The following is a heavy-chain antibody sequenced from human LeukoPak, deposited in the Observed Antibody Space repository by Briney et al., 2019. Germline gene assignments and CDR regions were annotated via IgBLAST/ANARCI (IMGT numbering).Heavy chain of an antibody. Sequence: SETLSLTCAVYGGSFSGFQWTWIRQPPGKGLEWIGEINHSGGTNYKSSLKNRLTISVDTSKNQISLKVTSVTAADTAVYYCARGFRKYCSGGSCYSLISYYYYMDVWGKGTTVTVSS. D-gene: IGHD2-15*01. V-gene: IGHV4-34*01. CDR2: INHSGGT. CDR3: ARGFRKYCSGGSCYSLISYYYYMDV. CDR1: GGSFSGFQ. J-gene: IGHJ6*03.